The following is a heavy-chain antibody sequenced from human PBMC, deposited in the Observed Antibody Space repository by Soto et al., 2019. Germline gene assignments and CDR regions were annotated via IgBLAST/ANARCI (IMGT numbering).Heavy chain of an antibody. J-gene: IGHJ4*02. V-gene: IGHV1-18*01. CDR1: GYDFTTYG. CDR2: ISAHNGNT. CDR3: ARGGYGDY. Sequence: QVHLVQSGAEVKKSGASVKVFCKGSGYDFTTYGITWVRQAPGQGLEWMAWISAHNGNTDYAQKLQGRVTVTRDTSTSTAYMELRSLRSDDTAVYYCARGGYGDYWGQGALVTVSS. D-gene: IGHD1-1*01.